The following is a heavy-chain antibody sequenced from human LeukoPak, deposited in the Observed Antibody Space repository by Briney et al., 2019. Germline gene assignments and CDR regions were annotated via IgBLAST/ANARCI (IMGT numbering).Heavy chain of an antibody. D-gene: IGHD6-19*01. J-gene: IGHJ5*01. CDR2: IDPKDSAT. V-gene: IGHV1-69-2*01. Sequence: GATVKISCKTSGFSFSAYYIHWLRQAPGKGLEWLGRIDPKDSATISAEKFHDRVTISVDTSTETAYTELSSLTSADTAMFYCAIADSGWFDSWGQGTLVNV. CDR3: AIADSGWFDS. CDR1: GFSFSAYY.